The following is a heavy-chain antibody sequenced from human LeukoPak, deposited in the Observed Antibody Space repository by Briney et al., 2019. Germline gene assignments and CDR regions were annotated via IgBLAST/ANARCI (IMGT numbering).Heavy chain of an antibody. CDR2: ISSSSSYI. Sequence: GGSLRLSCAASGFTFSSYSMNWVRQAPGKGLEWVSSISSSSSYIYYADSVKGRFTISRDNAKSSLYLQMNSLRAEDTAVYYCARDYDSSGYYDAFDIWGQGTMVTVSS. CDR1: GFTFSSYS. CDR3: ARDYDSSGYYDAFDI. D-gene: IGHD3-22*01. J-gene: IGHJ3*02. V-gene: IGHV3-21*01.